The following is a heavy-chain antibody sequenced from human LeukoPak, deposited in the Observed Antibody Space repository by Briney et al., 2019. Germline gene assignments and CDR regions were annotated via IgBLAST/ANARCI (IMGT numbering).Heavy chain of an antibody. D-gene: IGHD3-16*01. CDR2: LRGDGET. Sequence: GGSLRLSCAAVGFTFKNYAMSWVRQSPARGLEWVSSLRGDGETLYADSVKGRFTLSRDHSRNTVFLQLNNLRVEDTAIYYCAKASWVSNVDAVLWGQGTVVTVSS. CDR1: GFTFKNYA. J-gene: IGHJ4*02. V-gene: IGHV3-23*01. CDR3: AKASWVSNVDAVL.